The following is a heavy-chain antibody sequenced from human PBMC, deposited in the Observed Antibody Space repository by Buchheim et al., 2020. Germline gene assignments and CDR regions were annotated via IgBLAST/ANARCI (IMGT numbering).Heavy chain of an antibody. J-gene: IGHJ5*02. CDR3: ARGFLGVVVPAAIEVWFDP. Sequence: QVQLQQWGAGLLKPSETLSLTCAVYGGSFSGYYWSWIRQPPGKGLEWIGEINHSGSTNYNPSLKSRVTISVDTSKNQFYLKLSSVTAADTAVYYCARGFLGVVVPAAIEVWFDPWGQGTL. CDR1: GGSFSGYY. V-gene: IGHV4-34*01. CDR2: INHSGST. D-gene: IGHD2-2*01.